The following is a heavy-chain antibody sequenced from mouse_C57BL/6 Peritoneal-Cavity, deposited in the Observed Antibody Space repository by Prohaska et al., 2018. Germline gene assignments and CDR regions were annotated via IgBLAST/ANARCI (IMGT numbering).Heavy chain of an antibody. CDR1: GIAFSRYW. D-gene: IGHD2-5*01. Sequence: EVKLLQSGGGLVQPGGSLKLSCAASGIAFSRYWMSWVRRAPGKGLEWIGEIKPDSSTINYAPSLKDKFIISRDNAKKTLYLQMSKVRSEDTALYYCASSNSYAMDYWGQGTSVTVSS. CDR3: ASSNSYAMDY. J-gene: IGHJ4*01. V-gene: IGHV4-1*01. CDR2: IKPDSSTI.